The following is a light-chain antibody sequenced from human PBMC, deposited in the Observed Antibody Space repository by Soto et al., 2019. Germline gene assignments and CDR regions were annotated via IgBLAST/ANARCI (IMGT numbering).Light chain of an antibody. CDR1: SSDVGGYNF. CDR3: NSCTSTNTYV. J-gene: IGLJ1*01. CDR2: DVI. Sequence: QSALTQPASVSGSPGQSITISCTGTSSDVGGYNFVSWYQQHPGKAPKLMIYDVINRPSGVPNRFSGSKSGNTASLTISGLQAEDEAVYYCNSCTSTNTYVFGTGTKLTVL. V-gene: IGLV2-14*03.